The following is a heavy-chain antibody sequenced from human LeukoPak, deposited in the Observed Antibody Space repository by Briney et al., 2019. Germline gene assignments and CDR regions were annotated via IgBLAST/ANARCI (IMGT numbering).Heavy chain of an antibody. CDR3: TRAYYYDSGTYYRDYFDY. Sequence: GGSLRLSCTASGFTFGDYGMSWVRQAPGKGLEWVGFIRSKTHGGTTEYAASVNGRFTITRDDSESIAYLQVNSLKTDDTAVYYCTRAYYYDSGTYYRDYFDYWGQGTLVTVSS. J-gene: IGHJ4*02. D-gene: IGHD3-10*01. CDR1: GFTFGDYG. V-gene: IGHV3-49*04. CDR2: IRSKTHGGTT.